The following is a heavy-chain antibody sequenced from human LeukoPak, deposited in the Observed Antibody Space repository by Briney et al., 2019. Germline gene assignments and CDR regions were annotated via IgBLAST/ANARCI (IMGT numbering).Heavy chain of an antibody. CDR2: IYPGDSDT. CDR1: GSSFTSYW. Sequence: GASLKISCQGSGSSFTSYWIGWVRQLPGKGLEWMGIIYPGDSDTRYSPSFQGQVTISADKSISTAYLQWSSLKASDTAMYYCARGYYGSGSSHLDYWGQGTLVTVSS. J-gene: IGHJ4*02. CDR3: ARGYYGSGSSHLDY. V-gene: IGHV5-51*01. D-gene: IGHD3-10*01.